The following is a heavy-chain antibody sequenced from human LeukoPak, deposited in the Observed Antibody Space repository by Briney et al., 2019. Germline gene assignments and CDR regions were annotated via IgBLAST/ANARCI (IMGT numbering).Heavy chain of an antibody. CDR2: IKSKTDGGTT. Sequence: GGSLRLSCAASGFTFSNAWMSWVRQAPGKGLEWVGRIKSKTDGGTTDYAAPVKGRFTISRDDSKNTLYLQMNSLKTEDTAVYYCTTARYYYDSSGEWDAFDIWGQGTMVTVSS. D-gene: IGHD3-22*01. CDR1: GFTFSNAW. J-gene: IGHJ3*02. V-gene: IGHV3-15*01. CDR3: TTARYYYDSSGEWDAFDI.